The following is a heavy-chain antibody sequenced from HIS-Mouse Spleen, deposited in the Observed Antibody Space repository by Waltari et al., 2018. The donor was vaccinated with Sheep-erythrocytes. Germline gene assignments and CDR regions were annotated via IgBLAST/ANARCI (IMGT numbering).Heavy chain of an antibody. V-gene: IGHV4-39*01. CDR2: IYYSGPN. CDR1: GGSISSSSYY. J-gene: IGHJ4*02. Sequence: QLQLQESGPGLLKPSENLSLTCTVSGGSISSSSYYWGGIRQPPGKGLAWTGSIYYSGPNSYNPSLQPRVTISVDTSKNQFSVKLSSVTAAETAVYYCARLYYYDSSGYYFDYWGQGTLVTVSS. CDR3: ARLYYYDSSGYYFDY. D-gene: IGHD3-22*01.